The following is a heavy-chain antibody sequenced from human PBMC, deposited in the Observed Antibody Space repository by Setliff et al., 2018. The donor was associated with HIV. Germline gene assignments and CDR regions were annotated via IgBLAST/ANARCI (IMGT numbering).Heavy chain of an antibody. Sequence: ASLKVSCKTSGYAFTSYYMHWVRQAPGQGLEWMGVINPSGGSTNYAQKFQGRVTMTGDTSTSTVYMDLSSLRSEDTAAYYCARDGGYSSPYYFHYWGQGTLVTVSS. CDR3: ARDGGYSSPYYFHY. J-gene: IGHJ4*02. D-gene: IGHD5-18*01. V-gene: IGHV1-46*01. CDR1: GYAFTSYY. CDR2: INPSGGST.